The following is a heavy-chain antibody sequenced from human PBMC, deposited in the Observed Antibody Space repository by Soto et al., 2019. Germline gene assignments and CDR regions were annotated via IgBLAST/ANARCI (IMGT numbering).Heavy chain of an antibody. Sequence: SETLSLTCAVYGGSFSGYYWSWIRQPPGKGLEWIGEINHSGSTNYNPSLKSRVTISVDTSKNQFSLKLSSVTAADTAVYYCARPGVSFNWFDPWGQGTLVTVS. CDR3: ARPGVSFNWFDP. CDR1: GGSFSGYY. D-gene: IGHD6-13*01. V-gene: IGHV4-34*01. J-gene: IGHJ5*02. CDR2: INHSGST.